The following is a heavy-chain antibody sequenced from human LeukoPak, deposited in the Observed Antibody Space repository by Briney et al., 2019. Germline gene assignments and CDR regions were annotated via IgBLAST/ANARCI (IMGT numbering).Heavy chain of an antibody. D-gene: IGHD3-22*01. CDR2: IYYSGST. V-gene: IGHV4-30-4*01. J-gene: IGHJ3*02. CDR1: GGSISSYY. CDR3: ASYTYYYDSSGYGDAFDI. Sequence: PSETLSLTCTVSGGSISSYYWSWIRQPPGKGLEWIGYIYYSGSTYYNPSLKSRVTISVDTSKNQFSLKLSSVTAADTAVYYCASYTYYYDSSGYGDAFDIWGQGTMVTVSS.